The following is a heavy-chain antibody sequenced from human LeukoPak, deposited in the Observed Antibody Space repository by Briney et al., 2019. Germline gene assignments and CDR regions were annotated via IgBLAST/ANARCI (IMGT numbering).Heavy chain of an antibody. CDR3: ARERLGRWLQLHAFDI. J-gene: IGHJ3*02. D-gene: IGHD5-24*01. V-gene: IGHV4-34*01. Sequence: PSETLSLTCAVYGGSFSGYYWSWIRQPPGKGLEWIGEINHSGSTNYNPSLESRVTISVDTSKNQFSLKLSAVTAADTAVYYCARERLGRWLQLHAFDIWGQGTMVTVSS. CDR1: GGSFSGYY. CDR2: INHSGST.